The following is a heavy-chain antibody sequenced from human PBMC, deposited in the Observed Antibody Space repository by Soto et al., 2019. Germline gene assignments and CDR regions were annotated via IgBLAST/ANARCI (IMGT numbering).Heavy chain of an antibody. CDR1: GGSISSSSYY. CDR2: IYYSGST. CDR3: ARQVYDDFWSGYYLPYYFDY. Sequence: QLQLQESGPGLVKPSETLSLTCTVSGGSISSSSYYWGWIRQPPGKGLEWIGSIYYSGSTYYNPSLKSRVTISVDTSKNQFSLKLSSVTAADTAVYYCARQVYDDFWSGYYLPYYFDYWGQGTLVTVSS. J-gene: IGHJ4*02. D-gene: IGHD3-3*01. V-gene: IGHV4-39*01.